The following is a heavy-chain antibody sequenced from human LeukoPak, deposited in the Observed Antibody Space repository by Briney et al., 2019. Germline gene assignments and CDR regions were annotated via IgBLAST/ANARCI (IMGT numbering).Heavy chain of an antibody. D-gene: IGHD6-19*01. Sequence: SVKVSCKASGGTFSSYAISWVRQAPGQGLEWMGSIIPIFGTANYAQKFQGSDTTTTDESTSTAYMEQSSMRSEDTALYYCARDRTAVAGYWLDPWGQRTLVSVSP. CDR2: IIPIFGTA. CDR1: GGTFSSYA. V-gene: IGHV1-69*05. CDR3: ARDRTAVAGYWLDP. J-gene: IGHJ5*02.